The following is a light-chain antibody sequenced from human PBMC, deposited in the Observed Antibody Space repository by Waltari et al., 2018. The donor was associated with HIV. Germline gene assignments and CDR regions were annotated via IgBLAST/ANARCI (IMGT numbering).Light chain of an antibody. Sequence: QSVVTQPPSASGTLGQRVTISCSGGTSNIGSNYVYWYQHLPGTSPKLLIYMNDQRPSWVPDRISGTKSGTSASLAISGLRSEDEADYYCASWDDSLGGYWIFGGGTNLTVL. J-gene: IGLJ2*01. CDR1: TSNIGSNY. CDR3: ASWDDSLGGYWI. V-gene: IGLV1-47*01. CDR2: MND.